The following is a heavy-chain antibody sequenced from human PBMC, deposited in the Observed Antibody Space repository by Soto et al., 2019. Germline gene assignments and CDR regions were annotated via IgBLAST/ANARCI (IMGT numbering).Heavy chain of an antibody. D-gene: IGHD3-16*01. V-gene: IGHV4-39*01. J-gene: IGHJ4*02. CDR3: ARQGRGELRFDY. CDR2: IYYSGST. Sequence: SETLSLTCTVSGGSISSSNYYWGWIRQPPGKGLEWIGSIYYSGSTYYNLSLKSRVTISVDTSKNQFSLKLSSVTAADTALYYCARQGRGELRFDYWGQGTLVIVSS. CDR1: GGSISSSNYY.